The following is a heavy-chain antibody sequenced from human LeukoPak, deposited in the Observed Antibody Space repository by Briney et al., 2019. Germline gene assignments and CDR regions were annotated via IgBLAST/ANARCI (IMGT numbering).Heavy chain of an antibody. V-gene: IGHV4-34*01. CDR2: INHSGST. J-gene: IGHJ4*02. CDR3: ATRYCSSTSCLPFDY. CDR1: GGSFSGYY. Sequence: MTSETLSLTCAVYGGSFSGYYWSWIRQPPGKGLEWIGEINHSGSTNYNPSLKSRVTISVDTSKNQFSLKLSSVTAADTAVYYCATRYCSSTSCLPFDYWGQGTLVTVSS. D-gene: IGHD2-2*01.